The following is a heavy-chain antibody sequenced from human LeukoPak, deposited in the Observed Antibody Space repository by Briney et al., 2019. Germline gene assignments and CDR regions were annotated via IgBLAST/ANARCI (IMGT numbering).Heavy chain of an antibody. CDR2: ISAYNGNT. CDR1: GYTFTSYG. D-gene: IGHD3-22*01. Sequence: ASVKVSCKASGYTFTSYGISWVRQAPGQGLEWMGWISAYNGNTNYAQKLQGRVTMTTDTSTSTAYMELRSLRSDDTAVCYCARDLPTPYYYDSSGYYYSLDYWGQGTLVTVSS. CDR3: ARDLPTPYYYDSSGYYYSLDY. V-gene: IGHV1-18*01. J-gene: IGHJ4*02.